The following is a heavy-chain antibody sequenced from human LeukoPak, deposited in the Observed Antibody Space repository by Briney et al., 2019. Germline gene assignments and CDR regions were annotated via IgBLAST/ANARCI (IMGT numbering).Heavy chain of an antibody. CDR3: ARQDSSGYYYFDN. V-gene: IGHV4-59*01. D-gene: IGHD3-22*01. Sequence: SETLSLTCTVSGGSISSYYWSWIRQPPGKGLEWIGYIYYSGSTNYNPSLKSRVTISVDTSKNQFSLKLSSVTAADTAVYYCARQDSSGYYYFDNWGQGTLVTVSS. CDR1: GGSISSYY. J-gene: IGHJ4*02. CDR2: IYYSGST.